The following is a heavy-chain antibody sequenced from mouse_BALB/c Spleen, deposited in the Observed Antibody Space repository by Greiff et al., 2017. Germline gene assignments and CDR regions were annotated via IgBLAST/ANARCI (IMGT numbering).Heavy chain of an antibody. CDR1: GFSLTSYG. CDR2: IWAGGST. V-gene: IGHV2-9*02. J-gene: IGHJ3*01. D-gene: IGHD1-1*01. Sequence: VQVVESGPGLVAPSQSLSITCTVSGFSLTSYGVHWVRQPPGKGLEWLGVIWAGGSTNYNSALMSRLSISKDNSKSQVFLKMNSLQTDDTAMYYCAREGTTVVATPFAYWGQGTLVTVSA. CDR3: AREGTTVVATPFAY.